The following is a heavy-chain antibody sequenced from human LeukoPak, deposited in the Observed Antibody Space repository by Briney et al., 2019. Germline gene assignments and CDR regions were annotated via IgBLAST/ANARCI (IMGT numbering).Heavy chain of an antibody. CDR1: GFTFSSYW. CDR2: IKQDGSEK. V-gene: IGHV3-7*01. D-gene: IGHD2-21*01. Sequence: PGGSLRLSCVASGFTFSSYWMTWVRQAPGKGLEGVAKIKQDGSEKFYVDSVKGRFTISRDNAKSSLYLEMNGLRAEDAAVYYCLRGSPNVWSNCVFDSWGRGTLVVVSS. CDR3: LRGSPNVWSNCVFDS. J-gene: IGHJ4*02.